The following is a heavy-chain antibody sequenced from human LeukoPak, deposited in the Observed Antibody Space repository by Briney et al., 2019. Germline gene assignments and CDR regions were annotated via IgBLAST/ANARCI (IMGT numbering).Heavy chain of an antibody. D-gene: IGHD6-13*01. CDR3: SRRSQQLDHDY. CDR1: GGTFSSYA. V-gene: IGHV1-69*06. J-gene: IGHJ4*02. CDR2: IIPIFGTA. Sequence: SVKVSCKASGGTFSSYAISWVRQAPGQGLEWMGGIIPIFGTANYAQKFQGRVTITADKSTSTVYMELSSLISDDTAVYYCSRRSQQLDHDYWGQGTLVTVSS.